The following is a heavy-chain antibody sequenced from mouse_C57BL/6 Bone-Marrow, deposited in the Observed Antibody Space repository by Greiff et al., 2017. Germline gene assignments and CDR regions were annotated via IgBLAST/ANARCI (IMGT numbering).Heavy chain of an antibody. Sequence: QVQLKQSGAELARPGASVKLSCKASGYTFTSYGISWVKQRTGQGLEWIGEIYPRSGNTYYNEKFKGKATLTADKSSSTAYMELSSLTSEDSAVYVCARWTLYYAMDYWGQGTSVTVSS. CDR3: ARWTLYYAMDY. V-gene: IGHV1-81*01. CDR2: IYPRSGNT. CDR1: GYTFTSYG. J-gene: IGHJ4*01.